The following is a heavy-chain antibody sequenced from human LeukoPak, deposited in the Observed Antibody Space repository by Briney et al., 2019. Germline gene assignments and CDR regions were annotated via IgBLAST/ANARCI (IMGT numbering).Heavy chain of an antibody. D-gene: IGHD3-3*01. V-gene: IGHV3-30-3*01. CDR1: GFTFSSYS. CDR2: VATDGSYK. Sequence: GGSLRLSCAASGFTFSSYSLHWVRQAPGKGLEWVAHVATDGSYKWYADSVKGRFTISRDNSKNTLYLQMNSLRAEDTDVYYCARDKLKGRFFDYWGQGTLVTVSS. CDR3: ARDKLKGRFFDY. J-gene: IGHJ4*02.